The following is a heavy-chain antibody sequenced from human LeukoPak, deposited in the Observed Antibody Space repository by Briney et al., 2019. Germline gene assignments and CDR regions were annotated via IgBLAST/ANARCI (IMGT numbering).Heavy chain of an antibody. D-gene: IGHD2-2*01. V-gene: IGHV1-8*01. CDR2: MNPNSGNT. J-gene: IGHJ4*02. Sequence: ASVKVSCKASGYTFTGYDINWVRQATGQGLEWMGWMNPNSGNTGYAQKFQGRVTMTRNTSISTAYMELSSLRSEDTAVYYCARREARYCSSTSCSPPTRTFDYWGQGTLVTVSS. CDR1: GYTFTGYD. CDR3: ARREARYCSSTSCSPPTRTFDY.